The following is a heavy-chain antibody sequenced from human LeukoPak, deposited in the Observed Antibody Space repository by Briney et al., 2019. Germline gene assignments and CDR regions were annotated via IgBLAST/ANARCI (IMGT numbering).Heavy chain of an antibody. CDR3: AREVFWIGNNWFDP. CDR2: INPNSGGT. Sequence: GASVKVSCKASGYTFTGYYMHWVRQAPGQGLEWMGWINPNSGGTNYAQKFQGRVTMTRDTSISTAYMELSRLRSDDTAVYYCAREVFWIGNNWFDPWGQGTLVTVSS. V-gene: IGHV1-2*02. CDR1: GYTFTGYY. J-gene: IGHJ5*02. D-gene: IGHD3-3*01.